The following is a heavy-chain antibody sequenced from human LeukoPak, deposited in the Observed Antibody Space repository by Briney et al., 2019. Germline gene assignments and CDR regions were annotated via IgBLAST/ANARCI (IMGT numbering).Heavy chain of an antibody. CDR3: AREGSGSYYKNYYFDY. J-gene: IGHJ4*02. CDR1: GYTFTSYG. V-gene: IGHV1-18*01. D-gene: IGHD1-26*01. Sequence: GASVKVSYKASGYTFTSYGISWVRQAPGQGLEWMGWISAYNGNTNYAQKLQGRVTMTTDTSTSTAYMELRSLRSDDTAVYYCAREGSGSYYKNYYFDYWGQGTLVTVSS. CDR2: ISAYNGNT.